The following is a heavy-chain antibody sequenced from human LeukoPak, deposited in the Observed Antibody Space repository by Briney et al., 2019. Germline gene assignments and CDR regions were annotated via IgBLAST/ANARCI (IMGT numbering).Heavy chain of an antibody. CDR1: GGSFSGYY. Sequence: SETLSLTCAVYGGSFSGYYWSWIRQPPGKGLEWIGEINHIGSTNYNPSLKSRVTISVDTSKNQFSLKLSSVTAADTAVYYCARRVSYYDILTGYYAPTFDYWGQRTLVTVSS. J-gene: IGHJ4*02. V-gene: IGHV4-34*01. D-gene: IGHD3-9*01. CDR2: INHIGST. CDR3: ARRVSYYDILTGYYAPTFDY.